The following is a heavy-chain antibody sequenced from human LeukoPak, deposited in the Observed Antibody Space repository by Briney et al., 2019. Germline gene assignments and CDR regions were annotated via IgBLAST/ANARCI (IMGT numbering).Heavy chain of an antibody. Sequence: SETLSLTCTVSGDSMRSFYWSFIRQPAGKGLECVVRTHTSGTTWYNASLKSRVAMSVDTSKNQFSLRLTSVTAADTAVYYCARGGLYDGGGRNWFDPWGQGTLVTVSS. J-gene: IGHJ5*02. V-gene: IGHV4-4*07. CDR1: GDSMRSFY. D-gene: IGHD3-16*01. CDR2: THTSGTT. CDR3: ARGGLYDGGGRNWFDP.